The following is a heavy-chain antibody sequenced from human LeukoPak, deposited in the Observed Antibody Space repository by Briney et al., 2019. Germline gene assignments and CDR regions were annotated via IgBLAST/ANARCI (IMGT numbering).Heavy chain of an antibody. CDR2: IIPIFGTA. J-gene: IGHJ6*03. CDR1: GGTFSSYA. CDR3: ARAGETLGVGAPGGYYYYMDV. V-gene: IGHV1-69*05. D-gene: IGHD1-26*01. Sequence: SVKVSCKASGGTFSSYAISWVRQAPGQGLEWMGGIIPIFGTANYAQKFQGRVTITTDESTSTAYMELSSLRSEDTAVYYCARAGETLGVGAPGGYYYYMDVWGKGTTVTVSS.